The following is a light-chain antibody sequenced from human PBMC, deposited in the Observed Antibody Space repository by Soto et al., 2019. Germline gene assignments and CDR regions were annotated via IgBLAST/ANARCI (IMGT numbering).Light chain of an antibody. Sequence: VFFTPSPAPPSFSSGERAPPSCRTSLSVSVYLDWYQQKPGQAPRLLISDASNRATGIPARFSGSGSGTDFTLTISSLEPEDFAVYYCHQRQYWPPITFGQGTRLEIK. CDR1: LSVSVY. V-gene: IGKV3-11*01. CDR3: HQRQYWPPIT. J-gene: IGKJ5*01. CDR2: DAS.